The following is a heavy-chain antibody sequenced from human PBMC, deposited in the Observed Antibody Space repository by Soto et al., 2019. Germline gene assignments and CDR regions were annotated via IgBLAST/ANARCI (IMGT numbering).Heavy chain of an antibody. CDR2: IGPEGGAT. CDR1: GYTFTGHY. V-gene: IGHV1-2*02. Sequence: ASVKVSCKASGYTFTGHYIHWVRQAPEQGPEWMGEIGPEGGATRYAQKFQGRVTMTRDTSITTVYMELKNLSPDDTAVYYCGRGRSGQIVVFYWGQGTPVTVSS. J-gene: IGHJ4*02. CDR3: GRGRSGQIVVFY. D-gene: IGHD1-26*01.